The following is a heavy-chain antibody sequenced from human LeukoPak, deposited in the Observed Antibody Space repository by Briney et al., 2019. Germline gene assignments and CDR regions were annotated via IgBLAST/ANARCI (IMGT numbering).Heavy chain of an antibody. CDR2: INWNGGST. J-gene: IGHJ6*03. CDR3: ARKRYGGNLYYYYYYMDV. CDR1: GFTFDDYG. V-gene: IGHV3-20*04. D-gene: IGHD4-23*01. Sequence: GGSLRLSCAASGFTFDDYGMSWVRHAPGKGLEWVSGINWNGGSTGYADSVKGRFTISRDNAKNSLYLQMNSLRAEDTALYYCARKRYGGNLYYYYYYMDVWGKGTTVTVSS.